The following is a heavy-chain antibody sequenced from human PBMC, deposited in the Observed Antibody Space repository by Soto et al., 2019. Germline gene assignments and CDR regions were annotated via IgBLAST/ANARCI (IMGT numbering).Heavy chain of an antibody. CDR3: ANRPLKYSGSYFDY. V-gene: IGHV3-23*01. Sequence: EVQLLDSGGALVQPGGSLRLSCAASGFTFNNYPMNWVRQAPGKGLAWVSGISGSGGSTDYADSVKGRFTISRDNSKNTVYLQMNSLRAEDTAVYYCANRPLKYSGSYFDYWGQGTLVTVSS. D-gene: IGHD1-26*01. CDR2: ISGSGGST. CDR1: GFTFNNYP. J-gene: IGHJ4*02.